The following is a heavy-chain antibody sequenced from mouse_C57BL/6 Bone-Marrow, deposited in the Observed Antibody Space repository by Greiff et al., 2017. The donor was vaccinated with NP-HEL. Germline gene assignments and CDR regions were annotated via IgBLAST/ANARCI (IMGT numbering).Heavy chain of an antibody. D-gene: IGHD2-4*01. CDR3: ARHDYLYYYAMDY. CDR1: GFTFSDYG. CDR2: ISSGSSTI. Sequence: EVKVVESGGGLVKPGGSLKLSCAASGFTFSDYGMHWVRQAPEKGLEWVAYISSGSSTIYYADTVKGRFTISRDNAKNTLFLQMTSLRSEDTAMYYCARHDYLYYYAMDYWGQGTSVTVSS. J-gene: IGHJ4*01. V-gene: IGHV5-17*01.